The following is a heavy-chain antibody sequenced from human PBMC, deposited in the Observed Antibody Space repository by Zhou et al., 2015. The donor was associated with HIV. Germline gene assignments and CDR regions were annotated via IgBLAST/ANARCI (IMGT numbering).Heavy chain of an antibody. CDR2: ITPMLETE. V-gene: IGHV1-69*06. J-gene: IGHJ3*01. CDR3: ARSSVNHDYAFDL. CDR1: GGTFSGSD. Sequence: LVQSGTEVKKPGSSVKVSCRATGGTFSGSDISWVRQAPGQGLEWMGSITPMLETETYAEKFRARLTITVDKSTSAAYMELSSLTSEDAAVYFCARSSVNHDYAFDLWGQGTKVIVSS. D-gene: IGHD3-22*01.